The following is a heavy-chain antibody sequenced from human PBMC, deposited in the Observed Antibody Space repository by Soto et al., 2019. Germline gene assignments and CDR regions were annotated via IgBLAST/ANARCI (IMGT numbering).Heavy chain of an antibody. D-gene: IGHD6-19*01. CDR3: ARRVGSSGWYEDYYYGMDV. CDR1: GGSISSSSYY. Sequence: SETLSLTCTVSGGSISSSSYYWGWIRQPPGKGLEWIGSIYYSGSTYYNPSLKSRVTISVDTSKNQFSLKLSSVTAADTAVYYCARRVGSSGWYEDYYYGMDVWGQGTTVTVSS. CDR2: IYYSGST. J-gene: IGHJ6*02. V-gene: IGHV4-39*01.